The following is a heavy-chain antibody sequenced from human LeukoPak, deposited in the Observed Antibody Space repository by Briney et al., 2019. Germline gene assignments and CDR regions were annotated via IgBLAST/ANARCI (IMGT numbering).Heavy chain of an antibody. V-gene: IGHV3-74*01. CDR3: ARATSYSNYGMDV. CDR2: INSVGSST. D-gene: IGHD6-13*01. CDR1: GFTFSHHW. J-gene: IGHJ6*02. Sequence: GGSLRLSCAASGFTFSHHWMHWVRQVPGKGLVWVSRINSVGSSTTYADSVKGRFTISRDNARNTLYLQMNSLRAEDTAVHYCARATSYSNYGMDVWGQGTTVTVSS.